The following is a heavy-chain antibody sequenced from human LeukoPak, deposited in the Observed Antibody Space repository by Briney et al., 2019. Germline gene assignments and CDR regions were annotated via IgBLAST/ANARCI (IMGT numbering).Heavy chain of an antibody. D-gene: IGHD6-13*01. V-gene: IGHV4-30-2*01. CDR2: IYHSGST. CDR1: GGSISSGGYS. J-gene: IGHJ4*02. Sequence: SQTLSLTCAVSGGSISSGGYSWSWIRQPPGKGLEWIGYIYHSGSTYYNPSLKSRVTISVDTSKNQFSLKLSSVTAADTAVYYCARGPAAGYYFDYWGQGTLVTVSS. CDR3: ARGPAAGYYFDY.